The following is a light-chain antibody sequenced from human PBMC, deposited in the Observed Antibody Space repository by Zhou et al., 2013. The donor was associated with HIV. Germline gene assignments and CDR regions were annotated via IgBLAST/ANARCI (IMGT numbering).Light chain of an antibody. J-gene: IGKJ3*01. Sequence: IQLTQSPSSLSASVGDRVTITCRASQGISSFLAWYQQKPGKAPKLLIYGASSLQSGVPSRFTGSGSGTDFTLTISSLQPEDFATYYCQQANSFPPSFGPGTKVDIK. CDR2: GAS. CDR3: QQANSFPPS. V-gene: IGKV1-12*01. CDR1: QGISSF.